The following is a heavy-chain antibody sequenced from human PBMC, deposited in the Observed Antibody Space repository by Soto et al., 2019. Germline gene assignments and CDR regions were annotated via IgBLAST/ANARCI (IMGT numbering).Heavy chain of an antibody. Sequence: EVPLVESGGGLVQPGGSLRLSCAASGFTFSLYSMSWVRQSPGKGLEWVSYISRSSTAIHYADSVKGSFTISRDDATNSMHLQMNSLRDGDTAVYYCARAVTWGLDVWGQGTTVSISS. V-gene: IGHV3-48*02. CDR3: ARAVTWGLDV. D-gene: IGHD3-10*01. CDR2: ISRSSTAI. J-gene: IGHJ6*02. CDR1: GFTFSLYS.